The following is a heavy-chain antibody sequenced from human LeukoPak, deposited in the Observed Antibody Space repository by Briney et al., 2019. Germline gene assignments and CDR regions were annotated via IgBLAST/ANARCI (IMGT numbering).Heavy chain of an antibody. J-gene: IGHJ4*02. D-gene: IGHD2-21*01. Sequence: GRSLTLSCAASGFTFRTYAMSWVRQTPGKGLEWVSVINISGGGTYYVDSVQGRFTISRDNSKNMLFLQMNSLRAEDTAVYYCARGVMAARLYYFDYWGRGILVTVSS. V-gene: IGHV3-23*01. CDR1: GFTFRTYA. CDR2: INISGGGT. CDR3: ARGVMAARLYYFDY.